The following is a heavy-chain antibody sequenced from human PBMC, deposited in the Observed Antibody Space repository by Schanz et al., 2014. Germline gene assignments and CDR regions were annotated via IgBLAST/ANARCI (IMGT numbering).Heavy chain of an antibody. CDR1: GFAFRDYY. CDR2: IAGDGGGP. D-gene: IGHD3-16*01. Sequence: QVQLVESGGGLVKPGGSLRLSCAASGFAFRDYYMSWIRQAPGKGLEWVSVIAGDGGGPNYVDSVKGRFTISRDNSDNTLYLQMSSLRAEDTAVYYCARGTPFLCDYWGQGTLVTVSS. J-gene: IGHJ4*02. V-gene: IGHV3-11*06. CDR3: ARGTPFLCDY.